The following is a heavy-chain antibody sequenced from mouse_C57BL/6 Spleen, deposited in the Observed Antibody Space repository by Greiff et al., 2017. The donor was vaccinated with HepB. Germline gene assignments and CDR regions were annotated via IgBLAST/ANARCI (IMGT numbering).Heavy chain of an antibody. CDR2: IYPRSGNT. CDR3: ARAAQATDY. Sequence: QVQLQQSGAELARPGASVKLSCKASGYTFTSYGISWVKQRIGQGLEWIGEIYPRSGNTYYIEKFKGKATLTADKSSSTAYMELRSLTSEDSAVYFCARAAQATDYWGQGTTLTVSS. J-gene: IGHJ2*01. V-gene: IGHV1-81*01. CDR1: GYTFTSYG. D-gene: IGHD3-2*02.